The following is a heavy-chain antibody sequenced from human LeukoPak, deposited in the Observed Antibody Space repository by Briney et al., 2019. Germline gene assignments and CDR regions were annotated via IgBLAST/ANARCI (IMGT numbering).Heavy chain of an antibody. D-gene: IGHD2-2*01. CDR3: ASGLTRYYFDY. CDR1: GGSITITNY. J-gene: IGHJ4*02. Sequence: SETLSLTCGVSGGSITITNYWTWVRQPPGKGLEWIGEVNLQGSTNYNPSLMGRVAISVDTSENHISLQLTSVTAADTAVYYCASGLTRYYFDYWGQGTLVSVSS. V-gene: IGHV4-4*02. CDR2: VNLQGST.